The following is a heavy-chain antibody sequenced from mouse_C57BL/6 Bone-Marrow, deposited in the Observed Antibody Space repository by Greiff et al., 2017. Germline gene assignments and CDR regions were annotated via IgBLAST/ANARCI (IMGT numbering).Heavy chain of an antibody. CDR3: ARGTTVEGY. Sequence: QVQLQQPGAELVKPGASVKLSCKASGYTFTSYWMHWVKQRPGQGLEWIGMIHPNSGSTNYNEMFKSKATLTVDKSSSTAYMQLSSLTSEDSAVYYCARGTTVEGYWGQGTTLTVSS. CDR2: IHPNSGST. V-gene: IGHV1-64*01. J-gene: IGHJ2*01. CDR1: GYTFTSYW. D-gene: IGHD1-1*01.